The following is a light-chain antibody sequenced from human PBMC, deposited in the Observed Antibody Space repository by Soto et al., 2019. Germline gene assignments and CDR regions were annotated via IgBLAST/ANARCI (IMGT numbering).Light chain of an antibody. V-gene: IGLV2-11*01. Sequence: QSALTQPRSVSGSPGQSVTISCTGTSSDVGGYNYVSWYQQHPGRAPKLMIYDVSTRPSGVPDRFSGSKSGNTASLTISGLQAVDEADYYCCSYAGSYTYVFGTGTKLTVL. CDR2: DVS. CDR1: SSDVGGYNY. J-gene: IGLJ1*01. CDR3: CSYAGSYTYV.